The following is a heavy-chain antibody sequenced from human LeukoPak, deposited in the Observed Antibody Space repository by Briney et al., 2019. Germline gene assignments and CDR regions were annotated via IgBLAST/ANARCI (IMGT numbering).Heavy chain of an antibody. Sequence: SETLSLTCTVSGGAISSSSYYWGWIRQPPGKGLEWIGSIYYSGSTYYNPSLKSRVTISVDTSKNQFSLKLSSVTAADTAVYYCARDLASVGIAVAGFDYWGQGTLVTVSS. CDR1: GGAISSSSYY. D-gene: IGHD6-19*01. CDR2: IYYSGST. J-gene: IGHJ4*02. V-gene: IGHV4-39*07. CDR3: ARDLASVGIAVAGFDY.